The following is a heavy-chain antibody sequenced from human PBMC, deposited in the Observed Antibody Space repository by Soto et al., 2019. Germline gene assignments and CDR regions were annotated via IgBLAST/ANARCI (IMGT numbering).Heavy chain of an antibody. Sequence: GGSLRLSCTASGFALSRYWMYCVRQVPGKGSVWFSHINSGGNITPYADSVRGRFTISRDNSKTTLYLDMHSLTTDDTAVYFCARILWSPYCYYGLDVWGHWTTVSVSS. J-gene: IGHJ6*02. D-gene: IGHD2-21*01. V-gene: IGHV3-74*01. CDR1: GFALSRYW. CDR2: INSGGNIT. CDR3: ARILWSPYCYYGLDV.